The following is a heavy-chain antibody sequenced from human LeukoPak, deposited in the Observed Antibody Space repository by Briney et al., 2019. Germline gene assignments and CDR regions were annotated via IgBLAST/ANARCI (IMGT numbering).Heavy chain of an antibody. V-gene: IGHV3-15*01. J-gene: IGHJ4*02. D-gene: IGHD3-16*01. Sequence: KPGGSLRLSCSASGFTFSSYAMHWVRQAPGKGLEWVGRIQRKTDGETTDYAAPVKGRFTISRDDSKNTLFLQMNSLKTEDTAVYYCTSTLGYWGQGTLVTVSS. CDR1: GFTFSSYA. CDR2: IQRKTDGETT. CDR3: TSTLGY.